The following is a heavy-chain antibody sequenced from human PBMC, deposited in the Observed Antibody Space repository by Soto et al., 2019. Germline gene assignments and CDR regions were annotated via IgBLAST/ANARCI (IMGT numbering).Heavy chain of an antibody. CDR2: IYYSGST. CDR3: ACYPEMATISWIDY. J-gene: IGHJ4*02. Sequence: SETLSLTCTVSGGSISSSSYYWGWIRQPPGKGLEWIGSIYYSGSTYFNPSLKSRVTISVDTSKNQFSLKLSSVTAADTAVYYCACYPEMATISWIDYWGQGTLVTVSS. CDR1: GGSISSSSYY. D-gene: IGHD5-12*01. V-gene: IGHV4-39*01.